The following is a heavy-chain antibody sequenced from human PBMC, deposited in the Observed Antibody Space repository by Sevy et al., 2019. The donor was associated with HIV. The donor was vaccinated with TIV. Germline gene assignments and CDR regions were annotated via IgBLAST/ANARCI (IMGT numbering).Heavy chain of an antibody. D-gene: IGHD3-10*01. CDR1: GFTFSTYW. V-gene: IGHV3-74*01. CDR3: GREMISMVPGVPDAFDI. Sequence: GGSLRLSCAASGFTFSTYWMHWVRQAPGKGLVWVSRINSGGSNTNYADSVKGRFTTSRDNAKNTLYLQMNSLRADDTALYYCGREMISMVPGVPDAFDIWGQGTMVTVSS. CDR2: INSGGSNT. J-gene: IGHJ3*02.